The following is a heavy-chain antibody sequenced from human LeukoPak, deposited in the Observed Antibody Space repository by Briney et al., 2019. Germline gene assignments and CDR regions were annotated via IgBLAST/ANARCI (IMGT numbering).Heavy chain of an antibody. Sequence: ASVKVSCKASGYTFTSYYMHWVRQAPGQGLEWMGIINPSGGSTSYAQKFRGRVTMTRDTSTRTVYMELRSLRSEDTAVYYCARDSSIPYYYDSSGYPRKLNWFDPWGQGTLVTVSS. CDR2: INPSGGST. J-gene: IGHJ5*02. D-gene: IGHD3-22*01. V-gene: IGHV1-46*01. CDR3: ARDSSIPYYYDSSGYPRKLNWFDP. CDR1: GYTFTSYY.